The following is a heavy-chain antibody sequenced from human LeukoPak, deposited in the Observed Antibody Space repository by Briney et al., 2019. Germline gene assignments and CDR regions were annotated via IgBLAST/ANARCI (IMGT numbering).Heavy chain of an antibody. J-gene: IGHJ6*03. D-gene: IGHD6-19*01. Sequence: GGSLRLSCAPSGFTFSSHDMKWLRQAPGKGREGVSSITGSKSIDYAESVKGRFAISRDNAKNSLFLQMDSLRVEHTAVYYCVRKSSAGTHYIDVWGKGTTVTVSS. CDR3: VRKSSAGTHYIDV. CDR2: ITGSKSI. CDR1: GFTFSSHD. V-gene: IGHV3-69-1*01.